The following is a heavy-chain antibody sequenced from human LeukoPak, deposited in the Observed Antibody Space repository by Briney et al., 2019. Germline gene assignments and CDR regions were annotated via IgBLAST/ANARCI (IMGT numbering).Heavy chain of an antibody. CDR2: IVVGSGNT. CDR1: GFTFTSSA. V-gene: IGHV1-58*02. Sequence: ASVKVSCKASGFTFTSSAMQWVRQARGQRLEWIGWIVVGSGNTNYAQKFQERVTITRDMSTSTAYMELSSLRSEDTAMYYCARAPPRKTIYSYGFVFDYWGQGTLVTVSP. J-gene: IGHJ4*02. D-gene: IGHD5-18*01. CDR3: ARAPPRKTIYSYGFVFDY.